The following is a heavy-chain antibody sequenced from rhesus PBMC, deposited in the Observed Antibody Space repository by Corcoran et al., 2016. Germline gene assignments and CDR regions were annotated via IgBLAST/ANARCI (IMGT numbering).Heavy chain of an antibody. V-gene: IGHV4-160*01. CDR3: ARVPNPSIQWVHTTNTRFDV. CDR1: GGSVSGYW. Sequence: QVQLQESGPGVVKPSETLSLTCAVYGGSVSGYWWGWIRQPPGEGLEGIGRIRSGGSPNPNPARTSRFTISLGASKTLFFLKLSSVTAADTAVYYCARVPNPSIQWVHTTNTRFDVWGPGVLVTVSS. D-gene: IGHD5-24*01. J-gene: IGHJ5-1*01. CDR2: IRSGGSP.